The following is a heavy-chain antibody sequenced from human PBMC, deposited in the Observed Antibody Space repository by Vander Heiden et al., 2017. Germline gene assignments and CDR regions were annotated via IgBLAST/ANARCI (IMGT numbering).Heavy chain of an antibody. CDR2: IYTSGST. Sequence: VQLQESGPGLVKPSETLSLPCTVSGRSISAYYWTWIRQPAGKGLEWIGRIYTSGSTNYNPSLKSRVAMSVDTSKNQFSLKMTSVTAADTAVYYCARNRYCTSTSCYYWFDPWGQGTLVTVSS. V-gene: IGHV4-4*07. CDR1: GRSISAYY. CDR3: ARNRYCTSTSCYYWFDP. J-gene: IGHJ5*02. D-gene: IGHD2-2*01.